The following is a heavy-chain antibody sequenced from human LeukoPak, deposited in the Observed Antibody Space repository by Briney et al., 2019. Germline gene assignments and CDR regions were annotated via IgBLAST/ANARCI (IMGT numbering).Heavy chain of an antibody. J-gene: IGHJ4*02. V-gene: IGHV3-30*03. D-gene: IGHD1-7*01. CDR2: ISYDGSNK. CDR1: GFTFSSYG. Sequence: PGGSLRLSCAASGFTFSSYGMHWVRQAPGKGLEWVAVISYDGSNKYYADSVKGRFTISRDNSKNTLYLQMNSLRAEDTAVYYCARESAGTTSLVDFDYWGQGTLVTVSS. CDR3: ARESAGTTSLVDFDY.